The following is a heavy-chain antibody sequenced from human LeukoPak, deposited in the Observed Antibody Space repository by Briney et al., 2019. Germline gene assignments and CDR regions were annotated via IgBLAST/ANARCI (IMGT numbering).Heavy chain of an antibody. CDR3: VRAAHRGFSFDY. CDR2: IRHDGNKK. V-gene: IGHV3-30*02. CDR1: GFTFSDYG. Sequence: PGGSLRLSCGASGFTFSDYGMLWVRQAPGKGLDWVAFIRHDGNKKLYADSVKGRFTISRDNSKNTLYLYVNSLRPDDSAVYYCVRAAHRGFSFDYWGQGTLVTVSS. D-gene: IGHD3-10*01. J-gene: IGHJ4*02.